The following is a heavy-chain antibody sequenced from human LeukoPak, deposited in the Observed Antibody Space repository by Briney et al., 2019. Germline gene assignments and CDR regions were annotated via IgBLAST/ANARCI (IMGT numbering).Heavy chain of an antibody. CDR3: ASWANDYGDLLGDY. J-gene: IGHJ4*02. Sequence: SETLSLTCTVSGGSISSYYWSWIRQPPGKGLEWIGYIYYSGSTNYNPSLKSRVTISVDTSKNQFSLKLRSVTAADTAVYYCASWANDYGDLLGDYWGQGTLVTVSS. CDR2: IYYSGST. CDR1: GGSISSYY. V-gene: IGHV4-59*12. D-gene: IGHD4-17*01.